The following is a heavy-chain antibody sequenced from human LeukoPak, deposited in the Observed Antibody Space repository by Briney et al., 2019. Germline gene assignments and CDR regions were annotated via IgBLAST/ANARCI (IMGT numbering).Heavy chain of an antibody. J-gene: IGHJ4*02. D-gene: IGHD3-10*01. CDR2: IFSGGPT. CDR3: AREGRKYGSGSLYYFDH. CDR1: GFAVSSNY. V-gene: IGHV3-66*01. Sequence: GGSLRLSCAVSGFAVSSNYMTWVRQAPGKGLEWVSVIFSGGPTYYADSVEGRFTISRDNSKNTLYLQMNSLRVEDTAVYYCAREGRKYGSGSLYYFDHWGQGTLVTVSS.